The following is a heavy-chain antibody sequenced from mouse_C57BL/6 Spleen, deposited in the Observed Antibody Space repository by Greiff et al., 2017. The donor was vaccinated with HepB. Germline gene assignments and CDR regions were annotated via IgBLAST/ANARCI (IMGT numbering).Heavy chain of an antibody. V-gene: IGHV5-6*02. CDR3: ARHGTAQALYYFDY. D-gene: IGHD3-2*02. CDR2: ISSGGSYT. Sequence: DVKLVESGGDLVKPGGSQKLSCAASGFTFSSYGMSWVRQTPDKRLEWVATISSGGSYTYYPDSVKGRFTISRDNAKNTLYLQMSSLKSEDTAMYYCARHGTAQALYYFDYWGQGTTLTVSS. J-gene: IGHJ2*01. CDR1: GFTFSSYG.